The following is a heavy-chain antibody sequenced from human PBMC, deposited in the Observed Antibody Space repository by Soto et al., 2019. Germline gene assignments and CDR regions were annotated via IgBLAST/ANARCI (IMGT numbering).Heavy chain of an antibody. CDR2: MSPNSENK. CDR1: GYTFTNFD. J-gene: IGHJ5*01. CDR3: VGGFGSSWNKGGYKWFDF. V-gene: IGHV1-8*01. D-gene: IGHD6-13*01. Sequence: GASVKVSCKTSGYTFTNFDVNWVRQAAGQGLEWMGWMSPNSENKGYAQKFQGRVSMTRDASITTAYMELSSLRSEDTAVYYCVGGFGSSWNKGGYKWFDFWGQGTLVTVSS.